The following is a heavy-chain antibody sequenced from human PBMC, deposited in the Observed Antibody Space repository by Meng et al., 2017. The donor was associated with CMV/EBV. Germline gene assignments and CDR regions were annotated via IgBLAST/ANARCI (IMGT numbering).Heavy chain of an antibody. D-gene: IGHD5-24*01. J-gene: IGHJ4*02. CDR2: IYPGDSDT. CDR3: ATAPIEMATNGGFFDS. Sequence: GGSLRLSCKGSGYSFTSYWIGWVRQMPGKGLEWMGIIYPGDSDTRYSPSFQGQVTISADKSISTAYLQWSSLKASDTAMYYCATAPIEMATNGGFFDSWGQGTLVTVSS. CDR1: GYSFTSYW. V-gene: IGHV5-51*01.